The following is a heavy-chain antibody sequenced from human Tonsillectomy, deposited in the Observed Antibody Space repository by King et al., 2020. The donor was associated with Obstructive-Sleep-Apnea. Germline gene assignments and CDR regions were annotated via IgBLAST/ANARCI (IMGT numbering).Heavy chain of an antibody. CDR3: ASAAMRAPAFDY. V-gene: IGHV3-30*03. J-gene: IGHJ4*02. CDR2: MSYDGNNK. D-gene: IGHD2-2*01. Sequence: VQLVESGGGVVQPGRSLRLSCAASGFTFSSYGMHWVRQAPGKGLEWVALMSYDGNNKFYADSVKGRFTISRDTAKNTLYLQMSSLSAEDTAVYYCASAAMRAPAFDYWGQGTLVTVSS. CDR1: GFTFSSYG.